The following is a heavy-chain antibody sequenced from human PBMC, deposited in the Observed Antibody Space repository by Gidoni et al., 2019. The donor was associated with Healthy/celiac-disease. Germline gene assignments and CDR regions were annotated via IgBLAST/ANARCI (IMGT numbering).Heavy chain of an antibody. Sequence: EVQLVESGGSLVQPGGSLSPSCAASGFTVSSTYMSWVRQAPGKGLEWVSVIYSGGSTYYADSVKGRFTISRDNSKNTLYLQMNSLRAEDTAVYYCARVLDYYDSSGYPIYYYYYGMDVWGQGTTVTVSS. D-gene: IGHD3-22*01. CDR1: GFTVSSTY. J-gene: IGHJ6*02. CDR3: ARVLDYYDSSGYPIYYYYYGMDV. CDR2: IYSGGST. V-gene: IGHV3-66*01.